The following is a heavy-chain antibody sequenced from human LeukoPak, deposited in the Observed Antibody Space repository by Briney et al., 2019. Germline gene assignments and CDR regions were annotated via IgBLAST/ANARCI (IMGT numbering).Heavy chain of an antibody. CDR2: INPNSGGT. D-gene: IGHD3-10*01. CDR1: GYTFTGYY. Sequence: ASVKVSCKASGYTFTGYYMRWVRQAPGQGLEWMGWINPNSGGTNYAPKFQGRVTMTRDTSISTAYMELSRLRSDDTAVYYCARDQPYYYGSGSSSHSDYWGQGTLVTVSS. J-gene: IGHJ4*02. CDR3: ARDQPYYYGSGSSSHSDY. V-gene: IGHV1-2*02.